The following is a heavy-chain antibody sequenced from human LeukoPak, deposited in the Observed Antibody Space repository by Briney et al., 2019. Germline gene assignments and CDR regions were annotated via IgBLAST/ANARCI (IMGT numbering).Heavy chain of an antibody. D-gene: IGHD3-9*01. CDR3: ARVKYYDILTGYYPGALSY. Sequence: GGSLRLSCAASGFTFSSYSMNWVRQAPGKGLEWVSSISSSSSYIYYADSVKGRFTISRDNAKNSLYLQMNSLRAEDTAVYYCARVKYYDILTGYYPGALSYWGQGTLVTVSS. CDR1: GFTFSSYS. V-gene: IGHV3-21*01. J-gene: IGHJ4*02. CDR2: ISSSSSYI.